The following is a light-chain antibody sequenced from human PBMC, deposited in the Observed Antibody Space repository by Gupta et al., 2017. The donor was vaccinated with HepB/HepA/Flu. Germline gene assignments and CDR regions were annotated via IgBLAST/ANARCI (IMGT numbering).Light chain of an antibody. J-gene: IGLJ2*01. Sequence: QSSLTQPPSVSGPPGQSVTISCTGTSNDVGASNYLSWYQQHPGKPPRLLIYEVYKRPSAVPDRFVGSKSGNTASLTISGLQAADEANYYCYSYVLLYSLAFGGGTKVTVL. CDR3: YSYVLLYSLA. CDR2: EVY. V-gene: IGLV2-11*01. CDR1: SNDVGASNY.